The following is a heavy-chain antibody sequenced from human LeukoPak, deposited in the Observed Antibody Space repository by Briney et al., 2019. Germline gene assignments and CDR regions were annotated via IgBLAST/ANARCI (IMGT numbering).Heavy chain of an antibody. D-gene: IGHD5-12*01. CDR3: AKDREGGYYYYFYCMDV. CDR1: GFTFSSYC. Sequence: GRSLRLSCAVSGFTFSSYCMHWVRQAPGKGLEWVADISYDGSNKYYADSVKGRFTIYRDNSKNTLYLQMNSLRAEDTAVYYCAKDREGGYYYYFYCMDVGGQGTTVTVS. V-gene: IGHV3-30*18. CDR2: ISYDGSNK. J-gene: IGHJ6*02.